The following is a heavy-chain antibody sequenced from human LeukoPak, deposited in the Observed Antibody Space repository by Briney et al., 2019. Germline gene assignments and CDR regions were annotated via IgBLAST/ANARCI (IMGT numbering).Heavy chain of an antibody. D-gene: IGHD6-19*01. Sequence: GRSLRLSCAASGFTFDDYAMHWVRQAPGKGLEWVSGISWNSGSIGYADSVKGRFIISRDNAKNSLYLQMNSLRAEDTALYYCAKAVGSGWPSDVFDIWGQGTMVTVSS. CDR2: ISWNSGSI. J-gene: IGHJ3*02. CDR3: AKAVGSGWPSDVFDI. V-gene: IGHV3-9*01. CDR1: GFTFDDYA.